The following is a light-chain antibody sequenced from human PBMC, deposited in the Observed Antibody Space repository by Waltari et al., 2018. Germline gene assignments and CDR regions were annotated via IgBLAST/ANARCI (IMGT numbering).Light chain of an antibody. CDR3: LQRSDWPYS. Sequence: EIVMTQSPATLSLSPGARVTLSCRASQSVSNSLAWYQQKPGQAPRLLIYGASNRATGIPDRFSGSGSGTDFTLTISSLEPEDVGVYYCLQRSDWPYSFGQGTKVEIK. J-gene: IGKJ2*03. CDR2: GAS. V-gene: IGKV3D-15*01. CDR1: QSVSNS.